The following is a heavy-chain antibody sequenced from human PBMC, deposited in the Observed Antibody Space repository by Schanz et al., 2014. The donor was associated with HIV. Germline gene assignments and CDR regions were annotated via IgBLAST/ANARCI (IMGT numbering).Heavy chain of an antibody. CDR2: ISWNSGSI. Sequence: VQLVESGGGVVQPGRSLRLSCAASGFTFSTYGMHWVRQAPGKGLEWVSGISWNSGSIGYADSVKGRFTISRDNAKNSLYLQMNSLRPEDTAVYFCARGRSGRGALFVGMDVWGQGTTVTVSS. D-gene: IGHD3-10*01. V-gene: IGHV3-9*01. CDR3: ARGRSGRGALFVGMDV. CDR1: GFTFSTYG. J-gene: IGHJ6*02.